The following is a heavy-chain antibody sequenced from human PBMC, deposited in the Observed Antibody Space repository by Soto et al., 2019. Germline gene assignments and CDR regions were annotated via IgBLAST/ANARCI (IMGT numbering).Heavy chain of an antibody. CDR3: VRGRVMITFGVVIVIDY. CDR1: GYTFTLYD. CDR2: INPNTGYT. D-gene: IGHD3-16*02. J-gene: IGHJ4*02. V-gene: IGHV1-8*01. Sequence: LFSVSCMTSGYTFTLYDINCVRQATGQDLEWMGWINPNTGYTDYAQKFQGRVTMTGNTSITTAYMELSSLRSEDTAVYYCVRGRVMITFGVVIVIDYWGQGTPVTVSS.